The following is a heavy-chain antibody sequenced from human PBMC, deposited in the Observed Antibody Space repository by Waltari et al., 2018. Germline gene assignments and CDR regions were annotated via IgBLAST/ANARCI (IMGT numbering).Heavy chain of an antibody. V-gene: IGHV3-33*01. CDR2: IWYDGSNK. CDR3: ARGFDYGSGGYYYGMDV. CDR1: GFTFSSYG. D-gene: IGHD3-10*01. Sequence: QVQLVESGGGVVQPGRSLRLSCAASGFTFSSYGMHWVRQAPGKGLEWVAVIWYDGSNKYYADSVKGRFTISRDNSKNTLYLQMNSLGAEDTAVYYCARGFDYGSGGYYYGMDVWGQGTTVTVSS. J-gene: IGHJ6*02.